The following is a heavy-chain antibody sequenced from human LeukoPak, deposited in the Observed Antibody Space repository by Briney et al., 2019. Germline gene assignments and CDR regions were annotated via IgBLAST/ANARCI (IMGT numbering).Heavy chain of an antibody. D-gene: IGHD2-2*01. CDR1: GGSISSSSYY. J-gene: IGHJ3*02. CDR2: IYYSGST. V-gene: IGHV4-39*01. CDR3: ARQGWGYCSSTSCYFAFDI. Sequence: PSETLSLTCTVSGGSISSSSYYWGWIRQPPGKGLEWIGSIYYSGSTYYNPSLKSRVTISVDTSKNQFSLKLSSVTAADTAVYYCARQGWGYCSSTSCYFAFDIWGQGTMVTVSS.